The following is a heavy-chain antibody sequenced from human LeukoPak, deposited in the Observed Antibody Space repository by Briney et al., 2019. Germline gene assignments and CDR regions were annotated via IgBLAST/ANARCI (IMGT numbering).Heavy chain of an antibody. Sequence: GSLKLSCAASGFTFSDSAMPWVRQASGKGLERDGRIRSKANGYETGYAASVKGWFTISRDDSRNTAFLLKVSLKTEDTAVYFCTHLELDRWGHGTLVTVSS. CDR2: IRSKANGYET. CDR3: THLELDR. J-gene: IGHJ4*01. D-gene: IGHD3-10*01. CDR1: GFTFSDSA. V-gene: IGHV3-73*01.